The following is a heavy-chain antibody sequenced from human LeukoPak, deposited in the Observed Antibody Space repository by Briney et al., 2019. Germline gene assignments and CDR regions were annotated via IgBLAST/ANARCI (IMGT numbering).Heavy chain of an antibody. CDR1: GGTFTSYA. Sequence: SVKLSCKASGGTFTSYAISWVRQAPGQGLEWMGRIIPILGIANYAQKFQGRVTITADKSTSTAYMELSSLRSEDTAVYYCGVAVAGTNRYYYYGMDVWGQGTMVTVSS. CDR3: GVAVAGTNRYYYYGMDV. V-gene: IGHV1-69*04. CDR2: IIPILGIA. J-gene: IGHJ6*02. D-gene: IGHD6-19*01.